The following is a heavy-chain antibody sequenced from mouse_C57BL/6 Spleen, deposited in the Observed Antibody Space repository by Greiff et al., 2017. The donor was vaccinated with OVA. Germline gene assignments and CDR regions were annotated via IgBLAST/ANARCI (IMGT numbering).Heavy chain of an antibody. CDR3: VLSASAALFCYFVF. CDR2: IDPEDGET. J-gene: IGHJ2*01. Sequence: VQLQQSGAELVKPGASVKLSCTASGFNIKDYYMHWVKQRTEQGLEWIGRIDPEDGETKYAPKFQGQATITADTSSNTAYLQLSSLTSSDTAVYSCVLSASAALFCYFVFCRPGPPLTVSS. V-gene: IGHV14-2*01. D-gene: IGHD6-2*01. CDR1: GFNIKDYY.